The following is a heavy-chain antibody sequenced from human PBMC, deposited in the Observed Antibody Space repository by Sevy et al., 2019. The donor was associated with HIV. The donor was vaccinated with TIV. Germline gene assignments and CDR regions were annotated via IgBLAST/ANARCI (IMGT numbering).Heavy chain of an antibody. CDR1: GFTFSDYW. CDR3: ARDRYYYDRSGHFLGRWFDP. Sequence: GGSLRLSCAASGFTFSDYWMHWVRQAPGKGLVWVSRINSDGSSTSYADSVKGRFTISRDNAKNTLHLQMNSLRAEDTAVYYCARDRYYYDRSGHFLGRWFDPWGQGTLVTVSS. J-gene: IGHJ5*02. D-gene: IGHD3-22*01. CDR2: INSDGSST. V-gene: IGHV3-74*01.